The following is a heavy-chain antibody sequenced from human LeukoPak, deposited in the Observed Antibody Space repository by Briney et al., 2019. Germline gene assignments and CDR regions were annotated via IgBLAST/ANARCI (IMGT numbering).Heavy chain of an antibody. V-gene: IGHV4-31*03. CDR2: IYYSGST. CDR3: ARGSGETGGYYYVY. D-gene: IGHD3-22*01. CDR1: GGSISSGGYY. Sequence: PSETLSLTCTVSGGSISSGGYYWSWIRQHPGKGLEWIGYIYYSGSTCYNPSLKSRVTISVDTSKNQFSLKLSSVTAADTAIYYCARGSGETGGYYYVYWGRGTPVTVSS. J-gene: IGHJ4*02.